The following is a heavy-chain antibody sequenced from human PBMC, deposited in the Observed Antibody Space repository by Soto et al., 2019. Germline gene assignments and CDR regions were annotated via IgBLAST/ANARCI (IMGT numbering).Heavy chain of an antibody. Sequence: QVQLQQWGAGLLRPSETLSLTCAVYGGSFSGYYWSWIRQPPGKGLEWIGEINHSGSTNYNPSLKSRVTISVDTSKNQFSLKLSSVTAADTAVYYCARRVSSSGRNNNWFDPWGQGTLVTVSS. V-gene: IGHV4-34*01. CDR2: INHSGST. CDR1: GGSFSGYY. D-gene: IGHD6-19*01. CDR3: ARRVSSSGRNNNWFDP. J-gene: IGHJ5*02.